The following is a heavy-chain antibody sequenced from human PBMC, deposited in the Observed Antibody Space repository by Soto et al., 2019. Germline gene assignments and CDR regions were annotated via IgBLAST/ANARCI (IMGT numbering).Heavy chain of an antibody. CDR1: GGTFSSYT. V-gene: IGHV1-69*08. Sequence: QVQLVQSGAEVKKPGSSVKVSCKASGGTFSSYTISWVRQAPGQGLEWMGRIIPILGIANYAQKFQGRVTINADKSTSTAHMELSSLRSEDTAVYYCARDRGVYASSFDYWGQGTLVTVSS. J-gene: IGHJ4*02. CDR2: IIPILGIA. CDR3: ARDRGVYASSFDY. D-gene: IGHD3-22*01.